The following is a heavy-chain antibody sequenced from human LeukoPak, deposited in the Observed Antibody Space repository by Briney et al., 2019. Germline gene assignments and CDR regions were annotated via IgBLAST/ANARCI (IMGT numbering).Heavy chain of an antibody. CDR1: GGSFSGYY. J-gene: IGHJ5*02. Sequence: SETLSLTCAVYGGSFSGYYWNWIRQPPGKGLEWIGSIYYSGSTYYNPSLKSRVTISVDTSKNQFSLKLSSVTAADTAVYYCARGGIAVNNWNDDNWFDPWGQGTLVTVSS. CDR2: IYYSGST. CDR3: ARGGIAVNNWNDDNWFDP. V-gene: IGHV4-34*01. D-gene: IGHD1-20*01.